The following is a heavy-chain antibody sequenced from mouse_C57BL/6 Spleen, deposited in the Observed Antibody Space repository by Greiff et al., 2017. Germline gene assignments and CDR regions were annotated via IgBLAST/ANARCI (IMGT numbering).Heavy chain of an antibody. Sequence: EVQLQQSGPELVKPGASVKMSCKASGYTFTDYNMHWVKQSHGKSLEWIGYINPNNGGTSYNQKFKGKATLTVNKSSSTAYMELRSLTSEDSAVYYCALTTVVATGDYWGQGTTLTVSS. D-gene: IGHD1-1*01. J-gene: IGHJ2*01. CDR3: ALTTVVATGDY. CDR2: INPNNGGT. CDR1: GYTFTDYN. V-gene: IGHV1-22*01.